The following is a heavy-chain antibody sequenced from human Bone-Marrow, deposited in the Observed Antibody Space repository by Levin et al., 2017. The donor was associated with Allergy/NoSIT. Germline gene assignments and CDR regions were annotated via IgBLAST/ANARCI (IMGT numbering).Heavy chain of an antibody. V-gene: IGHV3-7*01. CDR3: AREKIVLLVDGSQRDSRTCNFDS. CDR1: GFTFRSYW. J-gene: IGHJ4*02. Sequence: GGSLRLSCAASGFTFRSYWMTWVRQAPGKGLEWVANINQDGSEEYYVDSVKGRFTISRDNAKKSLYLQMNSLRAEDTAVYYCAREKIVLLVDGSQRDSRTCNFDSWGQGTLVAVSS. D-gene: IGHD2-15*01. CDR2: INQDGSEE.